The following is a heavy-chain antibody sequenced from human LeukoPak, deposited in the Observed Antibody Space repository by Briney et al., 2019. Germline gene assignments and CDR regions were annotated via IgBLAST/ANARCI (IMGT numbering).Heavy chain of an antibody. V-gene: IGHV3-23*01. CDR3: AKSASEYDTSGYLDY. Sequence: GGSLRLSCAASGFTFKRYALSWVRQAPGKGLEWVSAISGSGGSTYYADSVEGRFTISRDNSENTLYLHMNSLRADDAAICYCAKSASEYDTSGYLDYWGQGTLVTVSS. CDR1: GFTFKRYA. CDR2: ISGSGGST. D-gene: IGHD3-22*01. J-gene: IGHJ4*02.